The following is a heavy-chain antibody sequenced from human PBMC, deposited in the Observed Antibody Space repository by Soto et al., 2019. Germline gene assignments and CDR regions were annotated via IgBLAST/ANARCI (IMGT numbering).Heavy chain of an antibody. CDR3: VRGQEVGAYFFDV. J-gene: IGHJ4*02. D-gene: IGHD3-16*01. Sequence: SGGSLRLSCEASGFTFSGFDMHWVRQPTGKGLEWVSTIGTAGDTYYAVSVKGRFTISRDNAKNSLSHQMNSLRAGDTAVYFCVRGQEVGAYFFDVWGQGTQVTVSS. CDR1: GFTFSGFD. CDR2: IGTAGDT. V-gene: IGHV3-13*01.